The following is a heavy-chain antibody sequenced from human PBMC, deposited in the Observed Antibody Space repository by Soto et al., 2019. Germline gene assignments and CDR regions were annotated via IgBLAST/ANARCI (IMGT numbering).Heavy chain of an antibody. CDR2: ISAYNGNT. CDR3: ARGVGASYYFDY. V-gene: IGHV1-18*01. J-gene: IGHJ4*02. CDR1: GYTFTSYG. D-gene: IGHD1-26*01. Sequence: QVQLVQSGAEVKKPGASVKVSCKASGYTFTSYGISWVRQAPGKGLEWMGWISAYNGNTNYAQMLQGRVTMTTDTSTSTAYRELRSLRSDDTAVYDCARGVGASYYFDYWGQGTLVTVSS.